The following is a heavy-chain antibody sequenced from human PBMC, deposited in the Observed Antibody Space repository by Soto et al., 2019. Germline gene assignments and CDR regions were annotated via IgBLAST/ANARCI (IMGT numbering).Heavy chain of an antibody. CDR1: GYAFTSYG. D-gene: IGHD3-3*01. Sequence: EASVKFSCKASGYAFTSYGISWVRQAPGQGLEWMGWISAYNGNTNYAQKLQGRVTMTTDTSTSTAYMELRSLRSDDTAVYYCARERIVGYDFWSGYYKPPPTYYYYYYGMDVWGQGTTVTVSS. CDR3: ARERIVGYDFWSGYYKPPPTYYYYYYGMDV. CDR2: ISAYNGNT. V-gene: IGHV1-18*04. J-gene: IGHJ6*02.